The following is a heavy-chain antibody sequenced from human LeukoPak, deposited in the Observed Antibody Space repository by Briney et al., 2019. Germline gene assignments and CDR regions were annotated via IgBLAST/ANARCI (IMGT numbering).Heavy chain of an antibody. CDR1: GYTFSIYG. J-gene: IGHJ4*02. CDR3: ATSGYSYGYAFDY. D-gene: IGHD5-18*01. V-gene: IGHV1-69*06. CDR2: IIPIFGTA. Sequence: ASVKVSCKASGYTFSIYGFSWVRQAPGQGLEWMGGIIPIFGTANYAQKFQGRVTITADKSTSTAYMELSSLRSEDTAVYYCATSGYSYGYAFDYWGQGTLVTVSS.